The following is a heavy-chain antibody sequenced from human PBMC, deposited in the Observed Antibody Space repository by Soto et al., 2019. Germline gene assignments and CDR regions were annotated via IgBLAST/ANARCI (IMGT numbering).Heavy chain of an antibody. CDR1: GGNISSGGYS. Sequence: SETLSLTCTVSGGNISSGGYSWSWIKKPPGKGLEWIGYIYHSGSTYYNPSLKSRVTISVDKSKNQFSLKLSSVTAADTAVYYCARVLEWPWRGFDPWGQGTLVTVSS. V-gene: IGHV4-30-2*01. J-gene: IGHJ5*02. CDR2: IYHSGST. D-gene: IGHD3-3*01. CDR3: ARVLEWPWRGFDP.